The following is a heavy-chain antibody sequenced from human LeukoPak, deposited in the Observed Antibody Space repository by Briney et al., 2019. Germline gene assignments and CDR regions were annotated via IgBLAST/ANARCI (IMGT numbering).Heavy chain of an antibody. V-gene: IGHV1-2*02. CDR1: GYTFTGYY. D-gene: IGHD3-10*01. CDR2: INPNSGGT. CDR3: ARNMVRGVIRFDP. J-gene: IGHJ5*02. Sequence: ASVKVSCKASGYTFTGYYMHWVRQAPGQGLEWMGWINPNSGGTNYAQKFQGRVTMTRDTSISTAYMELSRLRSGDTAVYYCARNMVRGVIRFDPWGQGTLVTVSS.